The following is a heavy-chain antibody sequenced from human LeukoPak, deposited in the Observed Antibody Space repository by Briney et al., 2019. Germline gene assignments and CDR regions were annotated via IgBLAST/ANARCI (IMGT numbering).Heavy chain of an antibody. CDR2: ISYDGSDK. V-gene: IGHV3-30*04. CDR3: ARVLTHFQFDC. Sequence: GRSLRLSCAASGFTFSNYVMHWVRQAPGKGLEWVAIISYDGSDKYYAGSVKGRFTISRDNSKNTLFLQMDSLRGEDTAMYYCARVLTHFQFDCWGQGTLVTVSS. J-gene: IGHJ4*02. CDR1: GFTFSNYV.